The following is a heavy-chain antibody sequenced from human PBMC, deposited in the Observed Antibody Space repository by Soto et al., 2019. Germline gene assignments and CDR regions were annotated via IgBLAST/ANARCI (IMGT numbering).Heavy chain of an antibody. Sequence: SVKVSCKTSGFSFSNSAVQWVRQARGQRLEWMGWIVVGSGNTKYEQKLQERVAITRDMSTSTVYMELSSLRSDGTAVYYCAAELYSGGSCCSFDIWGQRTMVTVSS. CDR3: AAELYSGGSCCSFDI. D-gene: IGHD2-15*01. J-gene: IGHJ3*02. CDR1: GFSFSNSA. CDR2: IVVGSGNT. V-gene: IGHV1-58*01.